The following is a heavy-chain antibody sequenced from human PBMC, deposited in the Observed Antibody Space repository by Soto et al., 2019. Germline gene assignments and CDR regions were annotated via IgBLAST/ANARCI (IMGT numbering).Heavy chain of an antibody. CDR2: ISPYNDYT. CDR3: ARGGYYDNSWGKLSHYGLDV. Sequence: QVQLAQSANEVKKLGASVRVSCKAAGYTFIRYGIAWVRQAPGQGLEWMGWISPYNDYTVYAQKFQGRVSMTADTSTRTVYMNLRGLISDDTAVYYCARGGYYDNSWGKLSHYGLDVWGQGTSVSVSS. CDR1: GYTFIRYG. V-gene: IGHV1-18*01. J-gene: IGHJ6*02. D-gene: IGHD3-16*01.